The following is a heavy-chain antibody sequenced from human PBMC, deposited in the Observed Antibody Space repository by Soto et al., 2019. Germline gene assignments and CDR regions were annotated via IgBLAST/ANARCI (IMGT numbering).Heavy chain of an antibody. J-gene: IGHJ6*02. CDR3: ARVGNIAVAGTSPYYYYYGMDV. CDR2: ISAYNGNT. CDR1: GYTFTSYG. Sequence: ASVKVSCKASGYTFTSYGISWVRQAPGQGPEWMGWISAYNGNTNYAQKLQGRVTMTTDTSTSTAYMELRSLRSDDTAGYYCARVGNIAVAGTSPYYYYYGMDVWGQGTTVTVSS. D-gene: IGHD6-19*01. V-gene: IGHV1-18*04.